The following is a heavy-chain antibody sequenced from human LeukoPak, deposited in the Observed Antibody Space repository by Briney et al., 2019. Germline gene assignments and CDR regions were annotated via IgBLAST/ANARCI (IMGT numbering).Heavy chain of an antibody. CDR1: GYTFTSYG. J-gene: IGHJ4*02. D-gene: IGHD4-17*01. V-gene: IGHV1-18*01. Sequence: GASVKVSRKASGYTFTSYGISWVRQAPGRGLEWMGWISAYNGNTNYAQKLQGRVTMTTDTSTCTAYMELRSLRSDDTAVYYCARRSFYGDYEDYWGQGTLVTVSS. CDR2: ISAYNGNT. CDR3: ARRSFYGDYEDY.